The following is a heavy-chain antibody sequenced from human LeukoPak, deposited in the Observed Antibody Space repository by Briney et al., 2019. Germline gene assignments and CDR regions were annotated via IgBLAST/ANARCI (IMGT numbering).Heavy chain of an antibody. V-gene: IGHV3-53*01. J-gene: IGHJ4*02. CDR2: IYSGGST. D-gene: IGHD6-13*01. CDR3: VAEERDFDC. Sequence: GGSLRLSCAASGFTVSSNYMSWVRQAQGKGLEWVSVIYSGGSTYYADSVKGRFTISRDNAKNTLYLQMNSLRAEDTAVYYCVAEERDFDCWGQGVLVTVSS. CDR1: GFTVSSNY.